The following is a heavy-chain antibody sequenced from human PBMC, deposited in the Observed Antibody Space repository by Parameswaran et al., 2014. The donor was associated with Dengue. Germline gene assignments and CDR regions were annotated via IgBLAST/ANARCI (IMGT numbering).Heavy chain of an antibody. Sequence: WIRQPPGKGLEWIGEINHSGSTNYNPSLKSRVTISVDTSKNQFSLKLSSVTAADTAVYYCARGRQNIVVVPAAMGGADWFDPWGQGTLVTVSS. CDR2: INHSGST. V-gene: IGHV4-34*01. D-gene: IGHD2-2*01. CDR3: ARGRQNIVVVPAAMGGADWFDP. J-gene: IGHJ5*02.